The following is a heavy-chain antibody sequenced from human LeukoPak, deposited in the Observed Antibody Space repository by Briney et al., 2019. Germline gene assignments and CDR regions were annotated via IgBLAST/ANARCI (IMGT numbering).Heavy chain of an antibody. CDR2: IYYSGST. CDR3: ARVGIAACYSYMDV. D-gene: IGHD6-13*01. Sequence: SETLSLTCTVSGGSISTYYWSWIRQPPGKGLEWIGYIYYSGSTNYNPSLKSRVTISVDTSKSQFSLNLSSVTAADTAVYYCARVGIAACYSYMDVWGKGTTVTISS. V-gene: IGHV4-59*01. J-gene: IGHJ6*03. CDR1: GGSISTYY.